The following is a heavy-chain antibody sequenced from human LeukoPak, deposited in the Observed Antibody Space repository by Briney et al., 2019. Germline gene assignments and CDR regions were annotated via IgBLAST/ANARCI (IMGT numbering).Heavy chain of an antibody. CDR3: ARCTVEWLLDYYYGMDV. CDR1: GGTFSSYA. D-gene: IGHD3-3*01. Sequence: GASVKVSCKASGGTFSSYAISWVRQAPGQGLEWMGGIIPIFGTANYAQKFQGRVTITADESTSTAYMELSSLRSEDTAVYYCARCTVEWLLDYYYGMDVWGQGTTVTVSS. J-gene: IGHJ6*02. CDR2: IIPIFGTA. V-gene: IGHV1-69*13.